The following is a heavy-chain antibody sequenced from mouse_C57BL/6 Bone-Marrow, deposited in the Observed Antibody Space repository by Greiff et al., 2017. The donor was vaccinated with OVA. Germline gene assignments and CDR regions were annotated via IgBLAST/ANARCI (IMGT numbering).Heavy chain of an antibody. V-gene: IGHV1-12*01. D-gene: IGHD2-3*01. CDR1: GYTFTSYN. CDR3: ARSGGFRWYAMCY. Sequence: QVQLQQSGAELVRPGASVKMSCKASGYTFTSYNMHWVKQTPRQGLAWIGAIYPGNGDTYYNQKFKGKATLTVDTSSSTAYMQLSSLTSEDSAVYFGARSGGFRWYAMCYWGQGTSVTVSS. CDR2: IYPGNGDT. J-gene: IGHJ4*01.